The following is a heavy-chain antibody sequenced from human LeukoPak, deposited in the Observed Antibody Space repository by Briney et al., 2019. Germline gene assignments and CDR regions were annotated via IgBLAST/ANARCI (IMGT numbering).Heavy chain of an antibody. J-gene: IGHJ5*02. D-gene: IGHD2-2*01. V-gene: IGHV1-69*05. Sequence: SVKVSCKASGGTFSSYAISWVRQAPGQGLEWMGGITPIFGTANYAQKFQGRVTITTDESTSTAYMELSSLRSEDTAVYYCARGYCSSTSCYQENWFDPWGQGTLVTVSS. CDR3: ARGYCSSTSCYQENWFDP. CDR2: ITPIFGTA. CDR1: GGTFSSYA.